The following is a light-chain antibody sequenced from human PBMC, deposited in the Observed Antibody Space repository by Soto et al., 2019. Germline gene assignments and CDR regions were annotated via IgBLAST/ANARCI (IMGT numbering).Light chain of an antibody. Sequence: EIVLTQSPGTLSLSPGERATLSCRASQSVSSSYLAWYQQKPVQAPRLLIYGASTRATGIPARFRGRGFGKGFPSTFAGLQLEDFRFFYCQEYKNWPPTFGQGTKGDIK. J-gene: IGKJ1*01. CDR1: QSVSSSY. V-gene: IGKV3-15*01. CDR2: GAS. CDR3: QEYKNWPPT.